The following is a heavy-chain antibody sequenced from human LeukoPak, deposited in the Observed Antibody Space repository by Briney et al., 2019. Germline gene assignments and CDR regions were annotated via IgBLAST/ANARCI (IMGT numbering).Heavy chain of an antibody. J-gene: IGHJ4*02. D-gene: IGHD3-9*01. CDR2: MYYGGST. CDR1: GGSISNDDYY. V-gene: IGHV4-31*03. CDR3: AREGVYYDILAAYYRPYYFDF. Sequence: SETLSLTCTVSGGSISNDDYYWSWIRQHPGKGLEWIGYMYYGGSTYYNPSLKSRLTISLDTSKNQFSLKLSSVTAADTAVYYCAREGVYYDILAAYYRPYYFDFWGQGTLVTVYS.